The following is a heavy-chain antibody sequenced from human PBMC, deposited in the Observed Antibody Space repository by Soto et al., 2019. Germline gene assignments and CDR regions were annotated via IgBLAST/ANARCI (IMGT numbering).Heavy chain of an antibody. J-gene: IGHJ4*02. CDR1: GDSITSNSYF. D-gene: IGHD3-9*01. CDR2: IYYSGST. CDR3: ARHFSVDHFDY. V-gene: IGHV4-39*01. Sequence: SETLSLTCTVSGDSITSNSYFWAWIRQPPGKGREWIGSIYYSGSTYHNPSLKSRVTISVDRSNNQFSLKVTSVTAADTAVYYCARHFSVDHFDYWGQGALVTVSS.